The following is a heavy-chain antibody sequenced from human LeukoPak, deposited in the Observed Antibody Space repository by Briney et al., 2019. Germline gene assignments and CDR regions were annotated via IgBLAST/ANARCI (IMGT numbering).Heavy chain of an antibody. CDR1: GYTLTDYY. Sequence: ASVKVSCKASGYTLTDYYMYWVRQAPGQGLEWMGWISPNSGGTNYAHKFQGRVTMTRDTSISTAYMELSRLRSYDTAVYYCARGGYYDRSAYHEYWGQETLVTVSS. D-gene: IGHD3-22*01. CDR3: ARGGYYDRSAYHEY. V-gene: IGHV1-2*07. CDR2: ISPNSGGT. J-gene: IGHJ4*02.